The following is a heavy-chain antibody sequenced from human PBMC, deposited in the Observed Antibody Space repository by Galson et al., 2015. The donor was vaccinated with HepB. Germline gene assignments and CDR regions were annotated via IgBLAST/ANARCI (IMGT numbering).Heavy chain of an antibody. CDR2: IYPGDADT. CDR1: GYTFTSYW. D-gene: IGHD3-10*01. J-gene: IGHJ4*02. V-gene: IGHV5-51*01. Sequence: QSGAEVKKPGESLKVSCKGSGYTFTSYWIGWVRQMPGKGLEWMGVIYPGDADTRYSPSFQGQVTISADKSISTAYLQWSSLKASDTAMYYCARSPPYYGSGSWGDYWGQGTLVTVSS. CDR3: ARSPPYYGSGSWGDY.